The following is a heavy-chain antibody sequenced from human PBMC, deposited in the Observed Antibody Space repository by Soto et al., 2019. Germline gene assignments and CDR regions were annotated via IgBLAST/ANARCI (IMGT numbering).Heavy chain of an antibody. D-gene: IGHD3-3*01. Sequence: PSETLSLTCTVSGGSISSGGYYWSWIRQHPGKGLEWIGYIYYSGSTYYNPSLKSRVTISVDTSKNQFSLKLSSVTAADTAVYYCARANTIFGVVIPGAFDIWGQGTMVPVSS. V-gene: IGHV4-31*03. CDR1: GGSISSGGYY. J-gene: IGHJ3*02. CDR2: IYYSGST. CDR3: ARANTIFGVVIPGAFDI.